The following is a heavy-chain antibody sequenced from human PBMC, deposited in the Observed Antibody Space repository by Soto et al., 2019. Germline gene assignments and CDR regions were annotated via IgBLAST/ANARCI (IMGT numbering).Heavy chain of an antibody. J-gene: IGHJ6*02. CDR3: ARDSTIRDFWSGYYTGGYYYGMDV. CDR1: GGSISSGDYY. Sequence: SETLSLTCTVSGGSISSGDYYWSLIRQPPGKVLEWIGYIYYSGSTYYNPSLKSRVTISVDTSKNQFSLKLSSVTAADTAVYYCARDSTIRDFWSGYYTGGYYYGMDVWGQGTTVTVSS. CDR2: IYYSGST. D-gene: IGHD3-3*01. V-gene: IGHV4-30-4*01.